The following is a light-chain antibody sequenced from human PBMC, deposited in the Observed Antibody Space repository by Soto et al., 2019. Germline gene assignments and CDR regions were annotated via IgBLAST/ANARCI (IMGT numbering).Light chain of an antibody. CDR3: SSYAGSLYV. CDR1: SSDIGDYNY. V-gene: IGLV2-8*01. J-gene: IGLJ1*01. CDR2: EVS. Sequence: IXCTGTSSDIGDYNYVSWYQQHPGKAPKLMIYEVSKRPSGVPDRFSGSKSGNTASLTVSGLQAEDEADYYCSSYAGSLYVFGTGTKLTVL.